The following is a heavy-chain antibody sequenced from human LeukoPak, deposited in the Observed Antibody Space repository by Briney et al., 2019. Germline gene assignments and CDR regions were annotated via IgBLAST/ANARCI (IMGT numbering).Heavy chain of an antibody. V-gene: IGHV4-39*01. J-gene: IGHJ5*02. D-gene: IGHD1-7*01. CDR2: IYYSGST. CDR1: GGSISSSRYY. Sequence: PSETLSLTCTVSGGSISSSRYYWGWIRQPPGKGLEWIGSIYYSGSTYYNPSLKSRVTISVDTSKNQFSLKLRSVTAADTAVYYCAGEGAGSSWNYRENNWCDPWGQGTLVTVSS. CDR3: AGEGAGSSWNYRENNWCDP.